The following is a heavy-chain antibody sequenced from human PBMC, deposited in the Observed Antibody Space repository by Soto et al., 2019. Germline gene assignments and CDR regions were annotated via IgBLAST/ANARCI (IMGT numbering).Heavy chain of an antibody. CDR2: ISSSSSTI. J-gene: IGHJ3*02. Sequence: GGSLRLSCAASGFTFSSYSMNWVRQAPGKGLECVSYISSSSSTIYYADSVKGRFTISRDNAKNSLYLQMNSLRDEDTAVYFCARGYHYYDSSGYNKWDAFDIWGQGTMVTVSS. V-gene: IGHV3-48*02. CDR3: ARGYHYYDSSGYNKWDAFDI. D-gene: IGHD3-22*01. CDR1: GFTFSSYS.